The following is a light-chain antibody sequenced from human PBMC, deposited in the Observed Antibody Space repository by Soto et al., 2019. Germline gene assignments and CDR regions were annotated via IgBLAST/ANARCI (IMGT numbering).Light chain of an antibody. CDR2: KAS. CDR1: PSISNS. V-gene: IGKV1-5*03. CDR3: RLYVSYPVT. Sequence: DIQMTQSPSTLSASVGDRVTIACRASPSISNSLAWYQQKPGKAPNLLIYKASSLESGVTSRFRGRGSGTEFTLTISSLQPVDFATYSCRLYVSYPVTFGGGTKVEMK. J-gene: IGKJ4*01.